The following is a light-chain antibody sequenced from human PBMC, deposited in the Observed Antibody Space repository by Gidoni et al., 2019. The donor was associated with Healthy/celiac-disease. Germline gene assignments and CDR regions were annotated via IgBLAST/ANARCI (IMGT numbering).Light chain of an antibody. CDR3: SSYTSSSTPYV. Sequence: QSALTQPAAVSGSPGQSITISSTGTSSDVGGYNYVSWYQQHTGKAHKLMIYEVSNRPSGVSNRFSGSKSGNTASLTISGLQAEDEADYYCSSYTSSSTPYVFGTGTKVTVL. CDR1: SSDVGGYNY. CDR2: EVS. V-gene: IGLV2-14*01. J-gene: IGLJ1*01.